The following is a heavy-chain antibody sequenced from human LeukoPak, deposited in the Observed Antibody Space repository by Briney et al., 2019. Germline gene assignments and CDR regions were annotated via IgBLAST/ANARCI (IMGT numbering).Heavy chain of an antibody. CDR2: IKQDGSET. V-gene: IGHV3-7*01. J-gene: IGHJ4*02. Sequence: GGSLRLSCAASGFTFSSYCMSWVRQAPGKGLEWVAYIKQDGSETYYVDSVKGRFTISRDNAKNSLYLQMNSLRAGDTAVYYCARDYGSGWSQLYYFDYWGQGTLVTVSS. D-gene: IGHD6-19*01. CDR3: ARDYGSGWSQLYYFDY. CDR1: GFTFSSYC.